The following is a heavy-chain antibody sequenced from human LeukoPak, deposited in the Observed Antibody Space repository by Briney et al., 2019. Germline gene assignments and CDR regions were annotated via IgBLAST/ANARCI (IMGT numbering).Heavy chain of an antibody. Sequence: SQTLSLTCTVSGGSISSYYWSWIRQPPGKGLEWIGYIYYSGSTNYNPSLKSRVTISVDTSKNQFSLKLSSVTAADTAVYYCARDRLEEDETDYYYYVDVWGKGTTVTVSS. V-gene: IGHV4-59*01. J-gene: IGHJ6*03. D-gene: IGHD1-1*01. CDR1: GGSISSYY. CDR2: IYYSGST. CDR3: ARDRLEEDETDYYYYVDV.